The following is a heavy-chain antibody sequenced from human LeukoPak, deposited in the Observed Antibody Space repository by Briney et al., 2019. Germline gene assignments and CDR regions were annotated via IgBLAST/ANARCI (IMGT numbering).Heavy chain of an antibody. CDR1: GFTFSSYW. Sequence: GGSLRLSCAASGFTFSSYWMSWVRQAPGKGLEWVANIKQDGSEKYYVDSVKGRLTLSRENAKNSLYLQMNSLRAEDTAVYYCARDQRFVVVVVAEFDYWGQGTLVTVSS. CDR2: IKQDGSEK. D-gene: IGHD2-15*01. CDR3: ARDQRFVVVVVAEFDY. V-gene: IGHV3-7*01. J-gene: IGHJ4*02.